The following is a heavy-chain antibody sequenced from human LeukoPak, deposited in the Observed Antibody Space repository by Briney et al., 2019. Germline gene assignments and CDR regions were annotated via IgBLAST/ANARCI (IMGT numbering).Heavy chain of an antibody. D-gene: IGHD3-3*01. CDR3: AKDITIFGVAPGYYMDV. Sequence: GGSLRLSCAASGFTFSSYGMHWVRQAPGKGLEWVAFIRYDGSNKYYADSVKGRFTISRDNSKNTLYLQMNSLRAEDTAVYYCAKDITIFGVAPGYYMDVWGKGTTVTVSS. CDR1: GFTFSSYG. V-gene: IGHV3-30*02. CDR2: IRYDGSNK. J-gene: IGHJ6*03.